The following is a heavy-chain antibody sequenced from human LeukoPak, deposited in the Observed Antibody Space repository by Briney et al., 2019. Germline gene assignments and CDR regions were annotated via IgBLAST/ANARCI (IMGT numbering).Heavy chain of an antibody. D-gene: IGHD6-13*01. Sequence: SETLSLTCTVSGGSISSYYWSWIRQPPGKGLEWIGYIYYSGSTNYNPSLKSRVTISVDTSKNQFSLKLSSVTAADTAVYYCARQGIAAAGLDYWGQGTLVTVSS. V-gene: IGHV4-59*08. CDR1: GGSISSYY. CDR3: ARQGIAAAGLDY. J-gene: IGHJ4*02. CDR2: IYYSGST.